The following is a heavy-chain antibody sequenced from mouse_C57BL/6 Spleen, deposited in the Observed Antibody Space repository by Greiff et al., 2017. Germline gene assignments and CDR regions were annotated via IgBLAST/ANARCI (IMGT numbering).Heavy chain of an antibody. CDR2: ISDGGSYT. J-gene: IGHJ4*01. V-gene: IGHV5-4*01. CDR1: GFTFSSYA. CDR3: ASALYGSSPRNAMDD. D-gene: IGHD1-1*01. Sequence: VLLMESGGGLVKPGGSLKLSCAASGFTFSSYAMSWVRQTPDKRLEWVATISDGGSYTYYPDNVKGRFTISRDNAKNNLYLQMSHLKSEYTAMXYCASALYGSSPRNAMDDWGPGTTVTVSS.